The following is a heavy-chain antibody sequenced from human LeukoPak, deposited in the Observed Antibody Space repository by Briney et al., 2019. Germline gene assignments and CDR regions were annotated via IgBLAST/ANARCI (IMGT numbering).Heavy chain of an antibody. Sequence: ASVKVSCKASGYTFTGYYMHWVRQAPGQGLEWMGWINPNSGGTNYAQKFQGWVTMTRDTSISTAYMELSRLRSDDTAVYYCARENRFAMGYCSGGSCSYYYYGMDVWGQGTLVTVSS. CDR2: INPNSGGT. CDR3: ARENRFAMGYCSGGSCSYYYYGMDV. V-gene: IGHV1-2*04. D-gene: IGHD2-15*01. CDR1: GYTFTGYY. J-gene: IGHJ6*02.